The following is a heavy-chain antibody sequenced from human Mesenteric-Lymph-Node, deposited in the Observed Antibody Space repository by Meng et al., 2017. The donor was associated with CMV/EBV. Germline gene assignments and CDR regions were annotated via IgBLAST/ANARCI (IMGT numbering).Heavy chain of an antibody. Sequence: SVNVSCKASGFTFTSSAVQWVRQARGKRLEWIGWIVFGSGNTNYAQKFQERVTITRDMSTSTAYMELSSLRSEDTAVYYCGADFGSPSRQYNFDFWGSWGPGTLVTVSS. V-gene: IGHV1-58*01. CDR3: GADFGSPSRQYNFDFWGS. CDR2: IVFGSGNT. CDR1: GFTFTSSA. D-gene: IGHD3-3*01. J-gene: IGHJ4*02.